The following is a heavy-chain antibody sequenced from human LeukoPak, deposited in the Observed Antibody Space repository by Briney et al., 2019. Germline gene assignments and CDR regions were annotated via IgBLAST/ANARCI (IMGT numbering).Heavy chain of an antibody. CDR1: GGSISSGDYY. CDR2: IYYSGST. J-gene: IGHJ4*02. V-gene: IGHV4-30-4*08. D-gene: IGHD3-10*01. CDR3: ARERSESITMVRGVLFDY. Sequence: SETLSLTCTVSGGSISSGDYYRSWIRQPPGKGLEWIGYIYYSGSTYYNPSLKSRVTISVDMSKNQFSLKLRSVTAADTAVYYCARERSESITMVRGVLFDYWGQGTLVTVSS.